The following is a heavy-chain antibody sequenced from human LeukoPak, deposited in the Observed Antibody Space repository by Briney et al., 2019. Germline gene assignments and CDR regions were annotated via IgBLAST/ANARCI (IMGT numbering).Heavy chain of an antibody. CDR2: ISSDGTTT. V-gene: IGHV3-74*01. J-gene: IGHJ4*02. Sequence: GGSLRLSCATSGFTFSTSWMHWVRQAPGEGLVWVSRISSDGTTTTYADSVKGRFTISRDDAKNTLYLQMNSLRVEDTAVYYCARRGFASSWYSDYWGQGTLVTVSS. CDR3: ARRGFASSWYSDY. D-gene: IGHD6-13*01. CDR1: GFTFSTSW.